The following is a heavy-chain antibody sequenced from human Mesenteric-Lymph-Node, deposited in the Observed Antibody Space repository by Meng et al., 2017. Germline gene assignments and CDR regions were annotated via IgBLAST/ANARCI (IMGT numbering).Heavy chain of an antibody. CDR1: GGSISSYY. Sequence: SETLSLTCTVSGGSISSYYWSWIRQPPGKGLEWIGYIYYSGSTNYNPSLKSRVTISVDTSKNQFSLKLSSVTAADTAVYYCAAGAAAGPRRYYYYGMDVWGQGTT. V-gene: IGHV4-59*01. CDR3: AAGAAAGPRRYYYYGMDV. CDR2: IYYSGST. D-gene: IGHD6-13*01. J-gene: IGHJ6*02.